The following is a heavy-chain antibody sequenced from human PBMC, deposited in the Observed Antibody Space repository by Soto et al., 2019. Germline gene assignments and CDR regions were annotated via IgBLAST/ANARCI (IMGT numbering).Heavy chain of an antibody. J-gene: IGHJ4*02. D-gene: IGHD3-9*01. Sequence: PGGSLRLSCAASGFTFSDYYMSWIRQAPGRGLEWVSYISSSGSYTNYADSVKGRFTISRDNAKNSVFLQMNSLRAEDTAVYYCARARNYFDWPVDYWGQGTLVTVSS. V-gene: IGHV3-11*06. CDR3: ARARNYFDWPVDY. CDR1: GFTFSDYY. CDR2: ISSSGSYT.